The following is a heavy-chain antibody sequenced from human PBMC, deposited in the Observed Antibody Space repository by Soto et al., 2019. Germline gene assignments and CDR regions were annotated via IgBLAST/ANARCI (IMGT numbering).Heavy chain of an antibody. V-gene: IGHV1-8*01. D-gene: IGHD6-6*01. CDR1: GYTFTSYD. CDR3: ARGGRYSSSYGEGYYYGMDV. J-gene: IGHJ6*02. CDR2: MNPNSGNT. Sequence: ASVKVSCKASGYTFTSYDINWVRQATGQGLEWMGWMNPNSGNTGYAQKFQGRVTMTRNTSISTAYIELSSLRSEDTAVYYCARGGRYSSSYGEGYYYGMDVWGQGTTVTVSS.